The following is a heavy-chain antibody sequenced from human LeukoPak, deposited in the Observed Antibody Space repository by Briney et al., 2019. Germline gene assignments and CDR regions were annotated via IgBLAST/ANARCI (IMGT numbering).Heavy chain of an antibody. V-gene: IGHV4-30-4*08. CDR3: ARGRDYCSSTSCPGYY. CDR2: IYYSGST. CDR1: GGSISSGDYY. J-gene: IGHJ4*02. D-gene: IGHD2-2*01. Sequence: PSETLSLTCTVSGGSISSGDYYWSWIRQPPGKGLEWIGYIYYSGSTYHNPSLKSRVTISVDTSKNQFSLKLSSVTAADTAVYYCARGRDYCSSTSCPGYYWGQGTLVTVSS.